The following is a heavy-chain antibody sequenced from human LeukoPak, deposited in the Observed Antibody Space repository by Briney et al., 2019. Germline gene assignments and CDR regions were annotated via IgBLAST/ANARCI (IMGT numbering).Heavy chain of an antibody. CDR3: ARHTGFWSFFDY. V-gene: IGHV4-39*01. CDR1: GGSISSSSYY. J-gene: IGHJ4*02. Sequence: SETLSLTCTVSGGSISSSSYYWGWIRQPPGKGLEWIGSIYYSGSTYYNPSLKSRVTISVDTSKNQFSLKLSSVTAADTAVHYCARHTGFWSFFDYWGQGTLVTVSS. CDR2: IYYSGST. D-gene: IGHD2-8*02.